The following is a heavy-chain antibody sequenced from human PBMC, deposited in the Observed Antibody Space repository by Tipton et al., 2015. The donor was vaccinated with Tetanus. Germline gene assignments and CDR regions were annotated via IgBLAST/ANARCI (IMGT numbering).Heavy chain of an antibody. CDR3: ARDFRPIFGVAQPFDP. V-gene: IGHV3-7*01. J-gene: IGHJ5*02. D-gene: IGHD3-3*01. Sequence: SLRLSCAASGFTFSSYWMSWVRQAPGKGLEWVASIKQDGRERYYVDSVKGRFTISRDSAKNSLYLQMNSLRDEDTAIYYCARDFRPIFGVAQPFDPWGQGTLVTVSS. CDR2: IKQDGRER. CDR1: GFTFSSYW.